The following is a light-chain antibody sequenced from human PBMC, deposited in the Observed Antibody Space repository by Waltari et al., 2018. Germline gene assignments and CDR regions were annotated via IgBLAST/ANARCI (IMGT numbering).Light chain of an antibody. CDR1: QNLNSW. CDR2: KAS. J-gene: IGKJ1*01. Sequence: DIQMTQSPSTLSASVGDSVTITCRASQNLNSWLAWYQQKPGKAPKLLIDKASSLESGVPSRFSGSGSGTESTLTISSLQPDDFATYYCQQHSNYWTFGQGTKVEIK. CDR3: QQHSNYWT. V-gene: IGKV1-5*03.